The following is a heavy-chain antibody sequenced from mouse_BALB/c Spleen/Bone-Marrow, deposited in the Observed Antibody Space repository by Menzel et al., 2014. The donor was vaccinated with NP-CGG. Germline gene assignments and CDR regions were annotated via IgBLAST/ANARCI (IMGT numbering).Heavy chain of an antibody. V-gene: IGHV2-9*02. CDR1: GFSLTSYG. CDR3: ARSTTTDYFDY. J-gene: IGHJ2*01. D-gene: IGHD1-1*01. CDR2: IWAGGTT. Sequence: VNVVESGPGLVAPSQSLSITCTVSGFSLTSYGVHWVRQPPGKGLEWLGVIWAGGTTNYNSALMSRLSISKDNSKSQVFLKVNSLQTDDTAMYYCARSTTTDYFDYWGQGTTLTVSS.